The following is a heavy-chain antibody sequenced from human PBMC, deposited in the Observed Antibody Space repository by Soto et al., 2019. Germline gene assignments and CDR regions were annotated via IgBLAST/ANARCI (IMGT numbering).Heavy chain of an antibody. CDR1: GGTFSSYA. CDR2: IIPIFGTA. V-gene: IGHV1-69*13. CDR3: ARDGFSSGFDP. J-gene: IGHJ5*02. D-gene: IGHD6-19*01. Sequence: RPPVKVSCKASGGTFSSYAISWVRQAPGQGLEWMGGIIPIFGTANYAQKFQGRVTITADESTSTAYMELSSLRSEDTAVYYCARDGFSSGFDPWGQGTLVTVSS.